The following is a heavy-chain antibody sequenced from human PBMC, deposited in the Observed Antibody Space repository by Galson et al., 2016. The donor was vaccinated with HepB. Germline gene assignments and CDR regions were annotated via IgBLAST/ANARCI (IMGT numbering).Heavy chain of an antibody. CDR1: GFTFSAYG. CDR3: ARVLYDEPGGWGYKMDV. V-gene: IGHV3-33*05. J-gene: IGHJ6*02. Sequence: SLRLSCAGSGFTFSAYGLLWVRQGTDKGLEWVAAISQDGSEEFYGDSVKGRFTISRDNSERTVYLQINSLRVDDTAVYYCARVLYDEPGGWGYKMDVWGPGTTVTVTS. CDR2: ISQDGSEE. D-gene: IGHD5/OR15-5a*01.